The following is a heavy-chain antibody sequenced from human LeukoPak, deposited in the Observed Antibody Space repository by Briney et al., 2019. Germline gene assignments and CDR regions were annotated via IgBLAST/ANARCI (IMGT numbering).Heavy chain of an antibody. Sequence: SGTLSLTCAVSGGSISSSNWWSWVRQPPGKGLEWIGEIYHSGSTNYNPSLKSRVTISVDKSKNQFSLKLSSVTAADTAVYYCARLRKDGPSPYYYYGMDVCGKGTTVTVSS. D-gene: IGHD4-17*01. V-gene: IGHV4-4*02. CDR1: GGSISSSNW. CDR3: ARLRKDGPSPYYYYGMDV. CDR2: IYHSGST. J-gene: IGHJ6*04.